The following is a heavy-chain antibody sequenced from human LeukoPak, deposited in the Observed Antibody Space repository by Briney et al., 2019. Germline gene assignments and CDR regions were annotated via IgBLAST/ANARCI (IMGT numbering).Heavy chain of an antibody. Sequence: PSETLSLTCTVSGGSISSGGYYWSWIRQHPGKGLEWIGYIYYSGSTYYNPSLKSRVTISVDTSKNQFSLKLSSVTAADTAVYYCARGAVAAAGPRHDAFDIWGQGTMVTVSS. CDR3: ARGAVAAAGPRHDAFDI. D-gene: IGHD6-13*01. CDR1: GGSISSGGYY. CDR2: IYYSGST. V-gene: IGHV4-31*03. J-gene: IGHJ3*02.